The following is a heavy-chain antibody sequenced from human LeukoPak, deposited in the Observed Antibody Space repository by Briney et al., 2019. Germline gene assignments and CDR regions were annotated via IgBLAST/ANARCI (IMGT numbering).Heavy chain of an antibody. CDR1: DGSIISSSYY. CDR3: ARTPSITMVRGQNLFDP. Sequence: SETLSLTCTVSDGSIISSSYYWGWIRQPPGKGLEWIGSIYYSGSTSYNPSLKSRVTISVDTSKNQFSLKLSSVTAADTAVYYCARTPSITMVRGQNLFDPWGQGTLVTVSS. CDR2: IYYSGST. D-gene: IGHD3-10*01. V-gene: IGHV4-39*07. J-gene: IGHJ5*02.